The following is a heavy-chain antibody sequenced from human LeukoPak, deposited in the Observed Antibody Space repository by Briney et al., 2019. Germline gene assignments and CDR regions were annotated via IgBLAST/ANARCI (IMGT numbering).Heavy chain of an antibody. CDR3: ARDLRCSSTSCYVPNYYGMDV. Sequence: PGGSLRLSCAASGFTFSSYVMHWVRQAPGKGLEWVAVIWHDGSNKYYADSVKGRFTISRDNSKNTLYLQVNSLRAEDTAVYYCARDLRCSSTSCYVPNYYGMDVWGQGTTVTVSS. CDR1: GFTFSSYV. J-gene: IGHJ6*02. D-gene: IGHD2-2*01. V-gene: IGHV3-33*01. CDR2: IWHDGSNK.